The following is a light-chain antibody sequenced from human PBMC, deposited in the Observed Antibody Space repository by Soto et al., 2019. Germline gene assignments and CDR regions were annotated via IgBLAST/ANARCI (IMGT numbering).Light chain of an antibody. CDR2: DAS. Sequence: IVMTQSPATLSVSPGERVTLSCRASQIIDSKLAWYQQRRGQAPRLLIYDASIRATGIPARFSGSGSGTEFPLTISGLQSEDFGVYYCQQYKSWRAFGQGTNVEV. CDR1: QIIDSK. V-gene: IGKV3-15*01. J-gene: IGKJ1*01. CDR3: QQYKSWRA.